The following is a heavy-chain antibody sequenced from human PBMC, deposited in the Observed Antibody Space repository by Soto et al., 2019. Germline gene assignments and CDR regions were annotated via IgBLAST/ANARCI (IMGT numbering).Heavy chain of an antibody. CDR1: GGSISSYY. V-gene: IGHV4-59*08. CDR3: AGHLGYCDTNTCPPYKWFDP. Sequence: QVQLQESGPGLVKPSETLSLTCIVSGGSISSYYWSWIRQSPGKGLEWIGYIYYTGNTNYNPSLKSVLTISLDTSKSHFPLNLNSVTAADTAVYYCAGHLGYCDTNTCPPYKWFDPWGPGTLVTGSS. D-gene: IGHD3-16*01. J-gene: IGHJ5*02. CDR2: IYYTGNT.